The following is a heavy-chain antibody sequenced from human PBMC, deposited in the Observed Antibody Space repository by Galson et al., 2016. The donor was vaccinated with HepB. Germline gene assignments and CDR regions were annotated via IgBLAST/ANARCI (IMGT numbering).Heavy chain of an antibody. CDR3: VRDVAVGATRRSDY. J-gene: IGHJ4*02. CDR1: GYSFFNYG. V-gene: IGHV1-18*04. D-gene: IGHD2-21*01. Sequence: SVKVSCKASGYSFFNYGVNWVRQAPGQGLEWMGWISAFSGNTEFAQRLQGRVTMATDRSTSTAYMELRSLRSDDTGIYYCVRDVAVGATRRSDYWGQGTLVTVSS. CDR2: ISAFSGNT.